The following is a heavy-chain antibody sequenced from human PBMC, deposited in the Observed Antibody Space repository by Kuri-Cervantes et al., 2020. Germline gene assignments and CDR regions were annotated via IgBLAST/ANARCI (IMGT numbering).Heavy chain of an antibody. CDR2: IIGTGANT. CDR3: AKAASLSSGYHFVV. Sequence: GGSLRLSCAASGFTFDDYAMHWVRQAPGKGLDWISTIIGTGANTYYAHSVKGRFTISRDNSQNTLYLQMDSLRAEDTAVYYCAKAASLSSGYHFVVWGQGTLVTVSS. J-gene: IGHJ4*02. V-gene: IGHV3-23*01. D-gene: IGHD3-22*01. CDR1: GFTFDDYA.